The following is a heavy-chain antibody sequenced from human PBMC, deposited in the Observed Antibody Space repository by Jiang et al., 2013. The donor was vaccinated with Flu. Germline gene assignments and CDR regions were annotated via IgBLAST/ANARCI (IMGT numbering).Heavy chain of an antibody. CDR2: IYPGDSDT. CDR3: ARGHGDYVGVNNWFDS. V-gene: IGHV5-51*03. D-gene: IGHD4-17*01. J-gene: IGHJ5*01. CDR1: GYKFSNYW. Sequence: SGAEVKKPGDSLKISCKGFGYKFSNYWIAWVRQMPGRGLEWMGYIYPGDSDTTYSPSFEGQITFSADKSINTAFLQWNSLKASDTAMYYCARGHGDYVGVNNWFDSWGQGTLVTVSS.